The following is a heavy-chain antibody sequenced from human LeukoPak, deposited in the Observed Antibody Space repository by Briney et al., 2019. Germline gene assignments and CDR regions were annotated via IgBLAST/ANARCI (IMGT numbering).Heavy chain of an antibody. V-gene: IGHV3-23*01. CDR1: GFTFSSYA. Sequence: GGSLRLSCAASGFTFSSYAMSWVRQAPGKGLEWVSAISGSGGSTYYADSVKGRFTISRDNAKMSLYLQMNSLRVEDTAVYYCATYSTRNAREFQSWGQGTLVTVSS. D-gene: IGHD4-11*01. J-gene: IGHJ1*01. CDR2: ISGSGGST. CDR3: ATYSTRNAREFQS.